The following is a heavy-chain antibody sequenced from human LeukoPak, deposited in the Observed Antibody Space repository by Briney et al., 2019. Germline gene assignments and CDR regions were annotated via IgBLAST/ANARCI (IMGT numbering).Heavy chain of an antibody. CDR3: ARETTVVTPGGDY. CDR1: RYTFTGHY. Sequence: ASVKVSCTASRYTFTGHYMHCVRQAPGQGLEWIGWINPNSGGTHYAQEFQGRVTMTRDTSISTAYMELSRLRSDDTAVYYCARETTVVTPGGDYWGQGTLVTVSS. V-gene: IGHV1-2*02. J-gene: IGHJ4*02. D-gene: IGHD4-23*01. CDR2: INPNSGGT.